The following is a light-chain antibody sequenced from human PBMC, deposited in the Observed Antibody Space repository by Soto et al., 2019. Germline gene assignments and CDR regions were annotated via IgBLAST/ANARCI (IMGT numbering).Light chain of an antibody. J-gene: IGLJ1*01. CDR3: SSYTSSADV. CDR2: DVS. CDR1: SSDVGGYNY. V-gene: IGLV2-14*01. Sequence: QSALTQPASVSGSPGQSITISCTGTSSDVGGYNYVSWYQQHPGKAPKLMIYDVSNRPSGVSNRFSGSKSGNTASLIISGLQAEDEADYYCSSYTSSADVFGTGTKLTVL.